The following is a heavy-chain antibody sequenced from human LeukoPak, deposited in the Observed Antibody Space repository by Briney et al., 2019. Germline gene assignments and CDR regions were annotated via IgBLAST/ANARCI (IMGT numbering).Heavy chain of an antibody. D-gene: IGHD2-21*02. CDR1: GYTLTELS. CDR2: FDPEDGET. J-gene: IGHJ4*02. CDR3: AAEARGDCYCFDY. V-gene: IGHV1-24*01. Sequence: ASVKVSCKVSGYTLTELSMHWVRPARGKGREWMGGFDPEDGETIYAQKFQGRVTMTEDTSTDTAYMELSSLRSEDTAVYYCAAEARGDCYCFDYWGQGTLVTVSS.